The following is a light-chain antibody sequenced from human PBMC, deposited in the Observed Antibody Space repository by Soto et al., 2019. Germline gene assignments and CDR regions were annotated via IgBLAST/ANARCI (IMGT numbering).Light chain of an antibody. J-gene: IGKJ2*01. CDR2: GAS. Sequence: EIVLTQSPGTLSLSPGERATLSCRASQSLNKNYLAWYQQKPGQTPRLLVNGASNRAAGIPDRFSGGGSGTDFTLTISTLEPEDFAVYYCHQYGVPPHSFGQGTRVEIK. V-gene: IGKV3-20*01. CDR3: HQYGVPPHS. CDR1: QSLNKNY.